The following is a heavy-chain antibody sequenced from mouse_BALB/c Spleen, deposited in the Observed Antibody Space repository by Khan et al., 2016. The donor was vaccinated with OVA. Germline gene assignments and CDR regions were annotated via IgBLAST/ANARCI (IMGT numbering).Heavy chain of an antibody. CDR1: GFTFTSYT. V-gene: IGHV1-4*01. J-gene: IGHJ3*01. CDR2: INPSNGYT. Sequence: QVQLKESGAELARPGASVKMSCKASGFTFTSYTIHWIKLRPGQGLEWIGYINPSNGYTNYKQKFWDKATLTADKSSTTAYMQLSSLTSDNSAIDSYVRDRAYHRNDSRFAYWGQGTLVTVSA. CDR3: VRDRAYHRNDSRFAY. D-gene: IGHD2-14*01.